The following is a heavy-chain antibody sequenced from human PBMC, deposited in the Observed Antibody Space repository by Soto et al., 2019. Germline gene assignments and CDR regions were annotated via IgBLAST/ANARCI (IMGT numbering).Heavy chain of an antibody. CDR3: TTAIAAEKNDY. J-gene: IGHJ4*02. V-gene: IGHV3-15*01. CDR1: GFTFSNAW. D-gene: IGHD6-13*01. Sequence: EVQLVESGGGLVKPGESLRLSCAASGFTFSNAWMSWVRQAPGKGLEWVGRIKSKTDGGTTDYAAPVKGRFTISRDDSKNTLYLQMNSLKTEDTAVYYCTTAIAAEKNDYWGQGTLVTVSS. CDR2: IKSKTDGGTT.